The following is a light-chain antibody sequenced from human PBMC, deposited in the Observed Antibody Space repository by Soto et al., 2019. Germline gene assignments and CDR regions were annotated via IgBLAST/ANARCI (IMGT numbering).Light chain of an antibody. Sequence: QAVVTQPPSASGTPGQTVTISCSGSSFNIGFNYVYWYQQLPGMAPKLLIHSNDERPSGVPDRFSGSKSGTSASLAISGLRSEYEAEYYCAAWDDSLSGGVFGTGTKLTVL. CDR3: AAWDDSLSGGV. CDR1: SFNIGFNY. V-gene: IGLV1-47*02. J-gene: IGLJ1*01. CDR2: SND.